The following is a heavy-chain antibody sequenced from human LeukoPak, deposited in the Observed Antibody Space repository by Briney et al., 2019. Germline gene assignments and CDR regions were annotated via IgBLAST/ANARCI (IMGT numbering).Heavy chain of an antibody. D-gene: IGHD3-10*01. CDR1: GFTFSNYG. Sequence: GGSLRLSCAGPGFTFSNYGMHWVRQAPGKGLEWVALISYDGSNQYYADSVKGRLTISRDNSKNSLYLQMNSLRAEDTAVYYCARDLGYYGSGSYYKALGYWGQGTLVTVSS. J-gene: IGHJ4*02. CDR2: ISYDGSNQ. V-gene: IGHV3-30*03. CDR3: ARDLGYYGSGSYYKALGY.